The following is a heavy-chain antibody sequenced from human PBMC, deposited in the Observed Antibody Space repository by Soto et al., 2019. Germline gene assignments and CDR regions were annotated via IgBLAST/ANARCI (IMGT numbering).Heavy chain of an antibody. J-gene: IGHJ6*03. CDR2: INHSGST. Sequence: PSETLSLTCAVYGGSFSGYYWSWIRQPPGKGLEWIGEINHSGSTNYNPSLKSRVTISVDTSKNQFSLKLSSVTAADTAVYYCARMRPHRTSSKKYGSGSYYMDPHYYYYMDVWGKGTTVTVSS. D-gene: IGHD3-10*01. CDR1: GGSFSGYY. CDR3: ARMRPHRTSSKKYGSGSYYMDPHYYYYMDV. V-gene: IGHV4-34*01.